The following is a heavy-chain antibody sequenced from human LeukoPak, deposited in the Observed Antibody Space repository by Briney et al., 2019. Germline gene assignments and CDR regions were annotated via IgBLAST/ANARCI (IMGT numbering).Heavy chain of an antibody. D-gene: IGHD2-15*01. CDR2: INHSGGT. Sequence: PSETLSLTCTVYGGSFSGYYWSWIRQPPGKGLEWIGEINHSGGTNYNPSLKSRVTISVDTSKNQFSLKLSSVTAADTAVYYCARRLIGYCSGGSCYSGYFQHWGQGTLVTVSS. V-gene: IGHV4-34*01. J-gene: IGHJ1*01. CDR1: GGSFSGYY. CDR3: ARRLIGYCSGGSCYSGYFQH.